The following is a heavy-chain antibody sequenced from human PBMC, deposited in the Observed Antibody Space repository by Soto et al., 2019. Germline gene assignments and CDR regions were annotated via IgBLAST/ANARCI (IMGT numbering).Heavy chain of an antibody. CDR3: ARTYDISGYPPSWY. Sequence: AASVKVSCKASGYTFTSYAIGWVRQAPGQGLEWMGWISAYNGDTNYAQSLLGRVTMTIDTSTNTAYMELRSLRSDDTAVYYCARTYDISGYPPSWYWGQGTLVTVSS. CDR2: ISAYNGDT. J-gene: IGHJ4*02. D-gene: IGHD3-22*01. CDR1: GYTFTSYA. V-gene: IGHV1-18*01.